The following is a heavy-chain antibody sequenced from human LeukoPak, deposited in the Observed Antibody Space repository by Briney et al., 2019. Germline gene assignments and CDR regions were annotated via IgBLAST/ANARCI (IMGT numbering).Heavy chain of an antibody. Sequence: GGFLRLSCAASGFTFSDYFMTWIRQAPGNGLQWIRGSGEPVSYADSVRGRFTISRDNGKNSLYLQMNSLRAEDTAVYYCARLGVITAGGTYDYWGQGTLVTVSS. CDR2: RGSGEPV. CDR1: GFTFSDYF. V-gene: IGHV3-11*01. J-gene: IGHJ4*02. CDR3: ARLGVITAGGTYDY. D-gene: IGHD6-13*01.